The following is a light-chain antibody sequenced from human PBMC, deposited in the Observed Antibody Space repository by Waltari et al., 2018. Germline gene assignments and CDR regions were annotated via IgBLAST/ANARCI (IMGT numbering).Light chain of an antibody. J-gene: IGLJ2*01. CDR1: SSHIGAGYD. CDR3: QSNDSSLSGYVV. Sequence: QSVLTQPPSVSGAPGQRVPISCPGSSSHIGAGYDVHWYQQLPGTAPKLLIYGNSNRPSGVPDRFSGSKSGTSASLAITGLQAEDEADYYCQSNDSSLSGYVVFGGGTKLTVL. V-gene: IGLV1-40*01. CDR2: GNS.